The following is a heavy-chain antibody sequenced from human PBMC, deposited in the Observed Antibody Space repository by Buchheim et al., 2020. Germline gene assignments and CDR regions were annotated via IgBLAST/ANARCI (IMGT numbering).Heavy chain of an antibody. CDR3: ARDGYCSSTSCHGWFDP. V-gene: IGHV4-61*02. J-gene: IGHJ5*02. D-gene: IGHD2-2*03. CDR2: IYTSGST. CDR1: GGSISSGSYY. Sequence: QLQLQESGPGLVKPSETLSLTCTVSGGSISSGSYYWSWIRQPAGKGLEWIGRIYTSGSTNYNPSLKSRVTISVDTSKNQFSLKLSSVTAADTAVYYCARDGYCSSTSCHGWFDPWGQGTL.